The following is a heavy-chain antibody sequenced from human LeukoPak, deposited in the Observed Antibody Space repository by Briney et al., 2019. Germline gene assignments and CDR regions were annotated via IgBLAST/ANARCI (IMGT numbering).Heavy chain of an antibody. J-gene: IGHJ4*02. V-gene: IGHV3-23*01. Sequence: GGSLRLSCAASGFTFSSYAMSWVRQAPGKGLEWVSAISGSGGSTYYADSVKGRFTISRDNSKNTLYLQMNSLRAEDTAVYYCARVGLRYFDWLSQLDYWGQGTLVTVSS. D-gene: IGHD3-9*01. CDR3: ARVGLRYFDWLSQLDY. CDR1: GFTFSSYA. CDR2: ISGSGGST.